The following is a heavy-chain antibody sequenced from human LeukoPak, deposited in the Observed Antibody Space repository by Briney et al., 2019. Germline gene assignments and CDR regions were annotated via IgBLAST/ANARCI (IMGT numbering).Heavy chain of an antibody. CDR3: ARGVAATDFFDY. V-gene: IGHV4-59*12. CDR2: IYYSGST. Sequence: SETLSLTCTVSGGSISSYYWSWIRQPPGKGLEWIGYIYYSGSTNYNPSLKSRVTISLDTSKNQFSLKLSSVTAADTAVYYCARGVAATDFFDYWGQGTLVTVSS. J-gene: IGHJ4*02. CDR1: GGSISSYY. D-gene: IGHD2-15*01.